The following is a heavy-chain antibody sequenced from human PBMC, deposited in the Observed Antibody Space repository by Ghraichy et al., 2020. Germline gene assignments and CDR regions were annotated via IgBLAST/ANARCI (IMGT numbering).Heavy chain of an antibody. CDR3: ARESSSGYYYYYALDV. J-gene: IGHJ6*02. CDR1: GFTFSNYL. Sequence: GESLNISCSASGFTFSNYLMHWLRQAPGKGLVWVSRINKDETSTIYADSVKGRFTISRDNAKNTLFLQMNSLGAEDTAVYYCARESSSGYYYYYALDVWGQGTTVTVSS. V-gene: IGHV3-74*01. CDR2: INKDETST.